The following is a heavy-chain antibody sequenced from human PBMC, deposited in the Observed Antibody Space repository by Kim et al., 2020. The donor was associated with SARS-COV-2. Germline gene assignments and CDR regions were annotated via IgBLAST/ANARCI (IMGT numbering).Heavy chain of an antibody. V-gene: IGHV3-21*01. Sequence: GGSLRLSCAASGFTFSSYTMNWVRQAPGKGLEWVSSISSNSSYIYYADSVKGRFTISRDNAKNSLYLQMNSLMAGDTAVYYCARDCSGYGWRGEDYGMDVWGQGTTVTVSS. CDR1: GFTFSSYT. CDR2: ISSNSSYI. CDR3: ARDCSGYGWRGEDYGMDV. J-gene: IGHJ6*02. D-gene: IGHD5-12*01.